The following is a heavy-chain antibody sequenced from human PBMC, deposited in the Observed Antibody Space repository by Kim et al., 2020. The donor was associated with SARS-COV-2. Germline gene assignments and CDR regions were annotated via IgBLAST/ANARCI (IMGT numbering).Heavy chain of an antibody. J-gene: IGHJ5*02. D-gene: IGHD3-9*01. V-gene: IGHV1-24*01. Sequence: DGETIYAQKFQGRVTMTEDTSTDTAYMELSSLRSEDTAVYYCASLYDILTWGQGTLVTVSS. CDR3: ASLYDILT. CDR2: DGET.